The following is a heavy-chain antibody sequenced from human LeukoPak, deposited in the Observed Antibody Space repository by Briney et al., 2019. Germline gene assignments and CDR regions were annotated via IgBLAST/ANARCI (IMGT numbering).Heavy chain of an antibody. CDR2: ISGSGGST. Sequence: PGGSLRLSCAASGFTFSSYAMSWVRQAPGKGLEWVSAISGSGGSTYYADSVKGRSTISRDNAKNTLYLQMNSLRAEDTAVYFCSRDEGYYFDYWGQGALVTVSS. J-gene: IGHJ4*02. CDR1: GFTFSSYA. V-gene: IGHV3-23*01. CDR3: SRDEGYYFDY.